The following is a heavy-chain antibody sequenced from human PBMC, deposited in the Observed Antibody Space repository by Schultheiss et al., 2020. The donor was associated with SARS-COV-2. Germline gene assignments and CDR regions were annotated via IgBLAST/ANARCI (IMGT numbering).Heavy chain of an antibody. J-gene: IGHJ3*02. CDR1: GYTFINYY. CDR2: INPSGGST. D-gene: IGHD6-19*01. CDR3: ATERPPGIVVVDAFDI. Sequence: ASVKVSCKASGYTFINYYMHWVRQAPGEGLEWMGIINPSGGSTSYLKKFQGRVTMTRDTSTSTVYMELSSLRSDDTAVYYCATERPPGIVVVDAFDIWGQGTMVTVSS. V-gene: IGHV1-46*01.